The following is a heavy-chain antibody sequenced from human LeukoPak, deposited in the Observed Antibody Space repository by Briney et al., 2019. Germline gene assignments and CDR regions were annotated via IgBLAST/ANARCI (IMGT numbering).Heavy chain of an antibody. CDR2: IKQDGSEK. Sequence: PGGSLRLSCAASGFTFSSYWMSWVRQAPGKGLEWVANIKQDGSEKYYVDSVKGRFTTSRDNAKNSLYLQMNSLRAEDTAVYYCARDLGVVVPAAISPHNWFDPWGQGTLVTVSS. CDR3: ARDLGVVVPAAISPHNWFDP. CDR1: GFTFSSYW. D-gene: IGHD2-2*02. J-gene: IGHJ5*02. V-gene: IGHV3-7*01.